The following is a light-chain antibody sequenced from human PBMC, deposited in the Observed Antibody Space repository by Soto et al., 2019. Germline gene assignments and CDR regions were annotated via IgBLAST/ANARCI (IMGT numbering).Light chain of an antibody. Sequence: EIVLTQSPGTLSLSPGERATLSCRASQSVFNNHIGWYQQKPGQAPRRLIFGASFRATGIPDRFSGSGSGTDFTLTTSRLEPEDFAVYYCQQYGSSPTTFGQGTKVDI. CDR1: QSVFNNH. V-gene: IGKV3-20*01. J-gene: IGKJ1*01. CDR2: GAS. CDR3: QQYGSSPTT.